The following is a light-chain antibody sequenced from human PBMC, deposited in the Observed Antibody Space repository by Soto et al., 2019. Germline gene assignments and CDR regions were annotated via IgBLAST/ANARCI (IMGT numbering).Light chain of an antibody. Sequence: QSALTQPASVSGSPGQSITISCTGTSSDVGGYNYVSWYQQHPGKAPKLMIYEVSNRPSGVSNRFSGPKSGNTASLTISGLQAEDEADYYCSSYTSSNTLEFGGGTKVTVL. V-gene: IGLV2-14*01. J-gene: IGLJ3*02. CDR3: SSYTSSNTLE. CDR2: EVS. CDR1: SSDVGGYNY.